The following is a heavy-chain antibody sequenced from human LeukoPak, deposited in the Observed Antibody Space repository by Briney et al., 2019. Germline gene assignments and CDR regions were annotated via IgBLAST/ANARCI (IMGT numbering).Heavy chain of an antibody. V-gene: IGHV4-30-2*01. CDR1: GGSISSGGYS. J-gene: IGHJ4*02. CDR2: IYHSGST. Sequence: PSQTLSLTCAVSGGSISSGGYSWSWIRQPPGKGLEWIGYIYHSGSTYYNPSLKSRVTISVDRSKNQFSLKLSSVTAEDTAVYYCARDPYDADDDSGYRPFDYWGQGTLVTVSS. D-gene: IGHD3-22*01. CDR3: ARDPYDADDDSGYRPFDY.